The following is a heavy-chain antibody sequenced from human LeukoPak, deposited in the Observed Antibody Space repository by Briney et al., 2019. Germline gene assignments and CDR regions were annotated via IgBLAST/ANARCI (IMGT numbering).Heavy chain of an antibody. Sequence: TSETLSLTCTVSGGFISSNSAYWSWIRQPPGKALEWIGNIYYSGTTYYNPSLQSRVTMSVDTSNNQFSLKLTSVTAADTAVYYCARELVVGGTFDYWGQGTLVTASS. J-gene: IGHJ4*02. CDR1: GGFISSNSAY. CDR3: ARELVVGGTFDY. V-gene: IGHV4-39*07. D-gene: IGHD1-26*01. CDR2: IYYSGTT.